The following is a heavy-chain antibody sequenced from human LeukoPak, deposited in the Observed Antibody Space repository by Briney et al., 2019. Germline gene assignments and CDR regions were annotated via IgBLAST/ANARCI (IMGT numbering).Heavy chain of an antibody. CDR3: ARAIVDTAMVV. Sequence: ASVKVSCKASGYTFTSYGISWVRQAPGQGLEWMGWISAYNGNTNYAQKLQGRVTMTTDTSTSAAYVELRSLRSDDTAVYYCARAIVDTAMVVWGQGTLVTVSS. CDR1: GYTFTSYG. D-gene: IGHD5-18*01. CDR2: ISAYNGNT. V-gene: IGHV1-18*01. J-gene: IGHJ4*02.